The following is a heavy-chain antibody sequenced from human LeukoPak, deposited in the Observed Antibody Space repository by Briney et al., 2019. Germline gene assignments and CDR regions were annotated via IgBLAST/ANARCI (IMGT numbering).Heavy chain of an antibody. D-gene: IGHD2-21*02. CDR3: ARDPVTYCGGDCYSPTDAFDF. CDR2: IITILGIA. CDR1: VGTFRSYA. V-gene: IGHV1-69*04. J-gene: IGHJ3*01. Sequence: GASVKVSCKASVGTFRSYAISWVRQAPGQGLVWVGRIITILGIANYAQKFQGRDTITADKSTSTAYMELSSLRSEEMAVYYCARDPVTYCGGDCYSPTDAFDFWGQGTMVTVSS.